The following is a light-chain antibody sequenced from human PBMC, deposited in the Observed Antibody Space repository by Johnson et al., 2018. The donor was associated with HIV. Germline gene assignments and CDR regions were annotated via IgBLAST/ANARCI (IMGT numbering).Light chain of an antibody. V-gene: IGLV1-51*01. CDR2: DND. Sequence: QSVLTQPTSVSAAPGQKVTISCFGSDSNIGNNYVSWYQQLPGTAPKLLIYDNDKRPSGIPDRFSGSKSGTSATLGITGLQTGDEADYYCETWDKSLSGVFGTVTKGTV. J-gene: IGLJ1*01. CDR1: DSNIGNNY. CDR3: ETWDKSLSGV.